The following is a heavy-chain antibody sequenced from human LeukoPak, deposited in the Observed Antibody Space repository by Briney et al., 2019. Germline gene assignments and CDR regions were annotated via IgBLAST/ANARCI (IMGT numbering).Heavy chain of an antibody. CDR2: IYTSGST. V-gene: IGHV4-61*02. CDR3: ARANYYDTSGYSRGAFDI. J-gene: IGHJ3*02. Sequence: SETLSLTCTVSGGSISSGSYYWSWIRQPAGKGLEWIGRIYTSGSTNYNPSLKSRVTISVDTSKNQFSLKMRSVTAADTAVYYCARANYYDTSGYSRGAFDIWGQGTMVTVSS. CDR1: GGSISSGSYY. D-gene: IGHD3-22*01.